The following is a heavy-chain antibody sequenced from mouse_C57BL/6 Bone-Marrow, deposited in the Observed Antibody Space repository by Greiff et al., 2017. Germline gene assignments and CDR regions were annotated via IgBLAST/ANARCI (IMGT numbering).Heavy chain of an antibody. Sequence: EVQLQQSGPELVKPGASVKISCTASGYSFTDYNMTWVKQSNGKSLEWIGVINPNYGYTSYNQKFKGQATLTVDQSSSTAYMQLNSLTSKDTAVYYCAGDHGSSSDFWGQGTTRTVSS. D-gene: IGHD1-1*01. CDR1: GYSFTDYN. CDR3: AGDHGSSSDF. V-gene: IGHV1-39*01. J-gene: IGHJ2*01. CDR2: INPNYGYT.